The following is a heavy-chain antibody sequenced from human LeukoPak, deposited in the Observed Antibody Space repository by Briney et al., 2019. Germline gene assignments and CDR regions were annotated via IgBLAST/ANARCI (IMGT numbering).Heavy chain of an antibody. CDR1: GYTFTGYY. D-gene: IGHD5-18*01. CDR2: INPNSGGT. Sequence: ASVKVSCKAAGYTFTGYYLHWVRRAPGQGLEWMGWINPNSGGTNYAQKFQGRVTMTRDTSLSTAYMELSRLSSDATAVYYCARGGRDSSMELDYWGQGTLVTVSP. CDR3: ARGGRDSSMELDY. J-gene: IGHJ4*02. V-gene: IGHV1-2*02.